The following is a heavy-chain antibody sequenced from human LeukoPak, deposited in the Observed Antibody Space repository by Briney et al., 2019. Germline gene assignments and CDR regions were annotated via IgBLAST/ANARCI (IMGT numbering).Heavy chain of an antibody. V-gene: IGHV3-30*03. D-gene: IGHD6-19*01. Sequence: PGTSLRLSCAASGFTFSSYGMHWVRQAPGKGLEWVGVIGYDGNNKYYADSVKGRFTISRDNSKNTLYLQMNSLRAEDTAVYYCASFETVAAKPFDYWGQGTLVTVSS. CDR1: GFTFSSYG. J-gene: IGHJ4*02. CDR2: IGYDGNNK. CDR3: ASFETVAAKPFDY.